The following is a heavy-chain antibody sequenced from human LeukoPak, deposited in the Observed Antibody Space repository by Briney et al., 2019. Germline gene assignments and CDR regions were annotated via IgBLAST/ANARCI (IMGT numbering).Heavy chain of an antibody. Sequence: GRSLGLSCAASGFTFSSYGMHWVRQAPGKGLEWVAVISYDGSNKYYADSVKGRFTISRDNSKNTLYLRMNSLRAEDTAVYYCAKLLTGSGMFDYWGQGTLVTVSS. V-gene: IGHV3-30*18. D-gene: IGHD3-9*01. J-gene: IGHJ4*02. CDR2: ISYDGSNK. CDR3: AKLLTGSGMFDY. CDR1: GFTFSSYG.